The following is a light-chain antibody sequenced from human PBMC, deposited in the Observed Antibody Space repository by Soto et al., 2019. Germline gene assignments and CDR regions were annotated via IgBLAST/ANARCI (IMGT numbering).Light chain of an antibody. CDR2: EVS. Sequence: ALAQPPSASGSPGQSVTISCTGTSSDVGAYNYVSWYQQLPGKAPKLIIYEVSKRPSGVPDRFSGSKSGNTASLTVSGLQAEDEADYYCTSYAGTYSFFYVFGTGTKVTVL. CDR3: TSYAGTYSFFYV. J-gene: IGLJ1*01. CDR1: SSDVGAYNY. V-gene: IGLV2-8*01.